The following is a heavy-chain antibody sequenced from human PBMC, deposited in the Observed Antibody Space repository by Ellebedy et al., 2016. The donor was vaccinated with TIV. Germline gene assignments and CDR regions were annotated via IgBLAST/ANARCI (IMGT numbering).Heavy chain of an antibody. D-gene: IGHD6-19*01. CDR2: ISSDGTNT. Sequence: GESLKISCVGSGFSFSDYGMHWVRPAPGKGLEWVAVISSDGTNTYHADSLKGRFTISRDDSKNTVYLQMNSLRPEDTAVYYCAKAQRQSIAVAGDYWGQGILVTVSS. CDR3: AKAQRQSIAVAGDY. CDR1: GFSFSDYG. V-gene: IGHV3-30*18. J-gene: IGHJ4*02.